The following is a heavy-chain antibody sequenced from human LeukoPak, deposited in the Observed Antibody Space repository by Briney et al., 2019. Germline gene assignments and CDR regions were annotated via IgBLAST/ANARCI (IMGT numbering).Heavy chain of an antibody. CDR1: GFTFSTYG. D-gene: IGHD3-22*01. V-gene: IGHV3-30*03. Sequence: PGGSLGLSCAASGFTFSTYGMHWVRQAPGKGLEWVAVISFDGSNKYYADSVRGRFTISRDNAKNTLYLQMNSLRAEDTAVYYCATYYYDSSGYYYDFDGMDVWGQGTTVTVSS. CDR3: ATYYYDSSGYYYDFDGMDV. J-gene: IGHJ6*02. CDR2: ISFDGSNK.